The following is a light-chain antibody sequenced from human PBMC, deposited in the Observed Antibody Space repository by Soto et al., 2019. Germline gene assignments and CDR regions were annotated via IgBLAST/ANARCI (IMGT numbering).Light chain of an antibody. J-gene: IGKJ5*01. V-gene: IGKV3-15*01. Sequence: EIVLTQPPGTLSLSPGERATLSCRASQSVSNNYLAWYQQKPGQAPRLLIYHAIARATGIPTRFSGSGSGTEFTLTISSLQSEDFAVYYCQQYNNWPAITFGQGTRLEIK. CDR2: HAI. CDR1: QSVSNN. CDR3: QQYNNWPAIT.